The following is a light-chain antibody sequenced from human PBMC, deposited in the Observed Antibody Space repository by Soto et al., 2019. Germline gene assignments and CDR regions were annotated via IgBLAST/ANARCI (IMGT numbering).Light chain of an antibody. CDR1: QSVLYSSNNKNY. Sequence: DIVMTQSPDSLAVSLGERATINCKSSQSVLYSSNNKNYLAWYQQKPGQPPKLLIYWASTRESGVPDRFSGRGSGTDFTITISSLQAEDVAVYYCQQYYSTPITFGQGTRLEIK. CDR3: QQYYSTPIT. J-gene: IGKJ5*01. CDR2: WAS. V-gene: IGKV4-1*01.